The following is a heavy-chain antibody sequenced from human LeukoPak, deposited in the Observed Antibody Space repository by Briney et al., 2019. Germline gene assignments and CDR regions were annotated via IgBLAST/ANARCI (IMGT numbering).Heavy chain of an antibody. CDR1: GDSISSYY. Sequence: PSETLSLTCTVSGDSISSYYWGWIRQSPGKGLESIGYAYYTGSTTYNPSLKSRVTISVDKSENQFSLKLSSVTAADTAVYYCARAAYTSGFYFFDPWGQGTLVTVSS. J-gene: IGHJ5*02. CDR2: AYYTGST. V-gene: IGHV4-59*01. D-gene: IGHD3-22*01. CDR3: ARAAYTSGFYFFDP.